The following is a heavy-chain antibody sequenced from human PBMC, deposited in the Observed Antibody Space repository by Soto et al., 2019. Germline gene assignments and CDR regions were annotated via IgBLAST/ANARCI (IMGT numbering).Heavy chain of an antibody. CDR1: GFTFSSYG. Sequence: QVQLVESGGGVVQPGRSPRLSCAASGFTFSSYGMHWVRQAPGKGLEWVAVIWYDGSNKYYADSVKGRFTISRDNSKNTLYLQMNSLRAEDTAVYYCARGKQAGAEYFQHWGQGTLVTVSS. V-gene: IGHV3-33*01. CDR2: IWYDGSNK. CDR3: ARGKQAGAEYFQH. J-gene: IGHJ1*01.